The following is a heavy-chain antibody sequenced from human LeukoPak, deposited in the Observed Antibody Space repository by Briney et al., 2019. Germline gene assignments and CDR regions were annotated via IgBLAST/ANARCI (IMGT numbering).Heavy chain of an antibody. J-gene: IGHJ4*02. V-gene: IGHV1-69*13. D-gene: IGHD2-15*01. Sequence: SVKVSCKASGGTFSSYAISWVRQAPGQGLEWMGGIIPIFGTASYAQKFQGRVTITADESTSTAYMELSSLRSEDTAVYYCARGSLRYCSGGSCHYFDYWGQGTLVTVSS. CDR3: ARGSLRYCSGGSCHYFDY. CDR2: IIPIFGTA. CDR1: GGTFSSYA.